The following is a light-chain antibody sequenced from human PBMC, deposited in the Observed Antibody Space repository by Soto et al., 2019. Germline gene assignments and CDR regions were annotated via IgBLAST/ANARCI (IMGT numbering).Light chain of an antibody. V-gene: IGKV3-11*01. CDR1: QSVNSY. CDR3: QQRSSWPPT. Sequence: EIVLTQSPATLSLSPGERATLSCRASQSVNSYLAWHQQKPGQAPRLLIYDASNRATGIPARFSGSGSGTDFTLTISSLEPEDFAVYYCQQRSSWPPTFGQGTKVEIK. J-gene: IGKJ1*01. CDR2: DAS.